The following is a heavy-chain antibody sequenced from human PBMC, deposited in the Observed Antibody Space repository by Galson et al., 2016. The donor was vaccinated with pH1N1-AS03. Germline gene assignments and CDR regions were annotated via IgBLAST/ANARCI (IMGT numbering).Heavy chain of an antibody. CDR3: ARAGDFHYYGLGV. CDR1: GYTFTDYY. V-gene: IGHV1-2*02. Sequence: SVKVSCKASGYTFTDYYIHWVRQAPGQGLEWMGWINPTSGGPKFAQKFEGRVFMSRDTSTSTAYLELTRLKVDDTAVFYCARAGDFHYYGLGVWGQGTTVTVS. J-gene: IGHJ6*02. D-gene: IGHD2-21*02. CDR2: INPTSGGP.